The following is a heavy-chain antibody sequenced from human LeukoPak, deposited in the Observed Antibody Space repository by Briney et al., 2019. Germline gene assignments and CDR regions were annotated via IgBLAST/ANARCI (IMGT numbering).Heavy chain of an antibody. J-gene: IGHJ5*02. Sequence: ASVKVSCKASGYTFSTYNINWVRQATGQGLEWMGWMNPNSGDTGYAQKFQGRVTITRNTSISAAYMELSSLRSEDTAVYYCARGDDWFDPWGQGTLVTVSS. V-gene: IGHV1-8*03. CDR3: ARGDDWFDP. CDR1: GYTFSTYN. CDR2: MNPNSGDT.